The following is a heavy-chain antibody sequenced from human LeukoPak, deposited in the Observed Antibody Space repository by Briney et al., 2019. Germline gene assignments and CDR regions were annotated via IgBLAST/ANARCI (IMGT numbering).Heavy chain of an antibody. CDR1: GFTFSSYA. Sequence: HTGGSLRLSCAASGFTFSSYAMSWVRQAPGKGLEWVSAISYSGGSTYYADPVKGRFTISRDNSKNTLYLQMNSLRAEDTAVYYCARDSIGYYSDYWGQGTLVTVSS. J-gene: IGHJ4*02. CDR2: ISYSGGST. D-gene: IGHD3-22*01. CDR3: ARDSIGYYSDY. V-gene: IGHV3-23*01.